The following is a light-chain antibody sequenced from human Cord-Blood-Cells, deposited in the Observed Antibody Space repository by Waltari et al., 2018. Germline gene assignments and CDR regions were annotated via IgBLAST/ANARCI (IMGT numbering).Light chain of an antibody. J-gene: IGKJ3*01. CDR2: GAS. V-gene: IGKV3-15*01. CDR3: QQYNNWPPGT. CDR1: QSVSSN. Sequence: EILITQSPATLSVSPGERATLPCRASQSVSSNLTWYQQKPGQAPRLLIYGASTRATGIPARFSGSGSGTEFTLTISSLQSEDFAVYYCQQYNNWPPGTFGPGTKVDIK.